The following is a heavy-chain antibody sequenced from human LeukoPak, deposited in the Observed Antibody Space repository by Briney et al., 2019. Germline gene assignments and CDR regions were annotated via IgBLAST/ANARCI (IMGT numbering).Heavy chain of an antibody. D-gene: IGHD3-22*01. CDR1: GGSISSYY. V-gene: IGHV4-4*07. Sequence: SETLSLTCTVSGGSISSYYWSWLRQPAGKGLEWIGRIYTSGSTNYNPSLKSRVTMSVDTSKNQFSLKLSSVTAADTAVYYCASNYYDSSGYYPEFDYWGQGTLVTVSS. CDR3: ASNYYDSSGYYPEFDY. CDR2: IYTSGST. J-gene: IGHJ4*02.